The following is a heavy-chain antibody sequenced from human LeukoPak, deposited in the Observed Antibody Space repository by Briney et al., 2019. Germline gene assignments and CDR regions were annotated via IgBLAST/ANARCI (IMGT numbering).Heavy chain of an antibody. CDR3: ARDMGIVVVPAAIDYYYGMDV. V-gene: IGHV3-33*08. Sequence: PGGSLRLSCAASGFTFSSYGMHWVRQAPGKGLEWVAVIWYDGSNKYYADSVKGRFTISRDNSKNTLYLQMNSLRAEDTAVYYCARDMGIVVVPAAIDYYYGMDVWGQGTTVTVSS. J-gene: IGHJ6*02. CDR1: GFTFSSYG. D-gene: IGHD2-2*03. CDR2: IWYDGSNK.